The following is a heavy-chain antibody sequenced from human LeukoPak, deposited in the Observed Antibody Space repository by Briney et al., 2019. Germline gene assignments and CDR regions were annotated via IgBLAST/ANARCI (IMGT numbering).Heavy chain of an antibody. D-gene: IGHD3-9*01. CDR2: IYTSGST. CDR1: GGSISSGSYY. Sequence: SETLSLTCTVSGGSISSGSYYWSWIRQPAGKGLEWIGRIYTSGSTNYNPSLKSRVTMSVDTSKNQFSLKLSSVTAADTAVYYCARDFVSGRYFDFGFDYWGQGTLVTVSS. J-gene: IGHJ4*02. CDR3: ARDFVSGRYFDFGFDY. V-gene: IGHV4-61*02.